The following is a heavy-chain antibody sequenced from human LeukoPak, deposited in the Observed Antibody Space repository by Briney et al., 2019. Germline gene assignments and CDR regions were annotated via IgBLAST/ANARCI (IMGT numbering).Heavy chain of an antibody. D-gene: IGHD5-18*01. Sequence: SETLSLTCTVSGDSISSSYWSWIRQPPGKGLEWIGYISYSGSTSSNPSLRSRVTISVDTSKNQFSLRLTSVTAADTAMYYCARGGQLNWFDPWGQGTLVTVSS. CDR3: ARGGQLNWFDP. V-gene: IGHV4-59*01. CDR1: GDSISSSY. CDR2: ISYSGST. J-gene: IGHJ5*02.